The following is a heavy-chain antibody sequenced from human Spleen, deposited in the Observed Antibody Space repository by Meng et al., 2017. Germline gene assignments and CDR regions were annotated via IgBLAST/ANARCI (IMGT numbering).Heavy chain of an antibody. Sequence: KVSCKGSGYSFTSYWIGWVRQMPGKGLGWMGIIYPGDSDTRYSPSFQGQVTISADNSISTAYLQWSSLKASATAMYYCARRMEQQLVDYWGQGTLVTVSS. CDR1: GYSFTSYW. CDR2: IYPGDSDT. CDR3: ARRMEQQLVDY. J-gene: IGHJ4*02. D-gene: IGHD6-13*01. V-gene: IGHV5-51*01.